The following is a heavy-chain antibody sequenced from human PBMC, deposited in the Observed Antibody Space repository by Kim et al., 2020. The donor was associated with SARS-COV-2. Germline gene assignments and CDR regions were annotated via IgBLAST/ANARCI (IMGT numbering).Heavy chain of an antibody. Sequence: ASVKVSCKASGYTFTSYGISWVRQAPGQGLEWMGWISAYNGNTNYAQKLQGRVTMTTDTSTSTAYMELRSLRSDDTAVYYCARAPDCSSTSCPFTRYYYYYMDVWGKGTTVTVSS. CDR2: ISAYNGNT. V-gene: IGHV1-18*01. CDR3: ARAPDCSSTSCPFTRYYYYYMDV. CDR1: GYTFTSYG. J-gene: IGHJ6*03. D-gene: IGHD2-2*01.